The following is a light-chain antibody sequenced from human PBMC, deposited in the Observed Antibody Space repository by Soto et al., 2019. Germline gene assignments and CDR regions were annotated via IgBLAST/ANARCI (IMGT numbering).Light chain of an antibody. CDR3: QQYYSSLGA. Sequence: AIRMTQSPSSFSASTGDRVTITCRASQGISSYLAWYQQKPGKAPKLLIYAASTLQSGVPSRFSGSGSGTDFTLTISCLQSEDFATYYCQQYYSSLGAFGGGTKVEIK. CDR1: QGISSY. CDR2: AAS. J-gene: IGKJ4*01. V-gene: IGKV1-8*01.